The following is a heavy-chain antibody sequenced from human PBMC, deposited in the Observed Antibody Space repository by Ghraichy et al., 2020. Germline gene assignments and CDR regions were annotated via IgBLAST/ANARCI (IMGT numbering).Heavy chain of an antibody. Sequence: GRSLRLSCAASGSTLSSYGMNWVRQAPGKGLEWVSGISSGGITTYYADSVKGRFTISRDNSKNILYLQMNSLRAEDTAIYYCAKDTRTLDAFDIWGQGTMVTVSS. CDR2: ISSGGITT. J-gene: IGHJ3*02. V-gene: IGHV3-23*01. CDR3: AKDTRTLDAFDI. CDR1: GSTLSSYG. D-gene: IGHD1-1*01.